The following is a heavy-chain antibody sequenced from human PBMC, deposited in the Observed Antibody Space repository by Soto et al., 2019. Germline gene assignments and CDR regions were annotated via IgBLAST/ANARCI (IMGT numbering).Heavy chain of an antibody. CDR2: INPNSGGT. CDR3: ARDDGMSHYYYGMDV. Sequence: APVKVSCKPSGHTFSAYYIHWVRQAPGQGLEWMGWINPNSGGTNYAQKFQGRVTMTRDTSIGTAYMELSRLRSDDTAVYYCARDDGMSHYYYGMDVWGRGTTVTVSS. V-gene: IGHV1-2*02. CDR1: GHTFSAYY. D-gene: IGHD1-26*01. J-gene: IGHJ6*02.